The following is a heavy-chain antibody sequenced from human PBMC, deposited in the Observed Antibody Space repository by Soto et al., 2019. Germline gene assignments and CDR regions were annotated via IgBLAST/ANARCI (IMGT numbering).Heavy chain of an antibody. CDR1: GFTFSSYW. CDR3: ARDTDYGDFLYYYYY. J-gene: IGHJ4*02. CDR2: IKQDGSEK. D-gene: IGHD4-17*01. V-gene: IGHV3-7*01. Sequence: GGSLRLSCAASGFTFSSYWMSLVRQAPGKGLEWVANIKQDGSEKYYVDSVKGRFTISRDNAKNSLYLQMNSLRAEDTAVYYCARDTDYGDFLYYYYYWGQGTLVIVSS.